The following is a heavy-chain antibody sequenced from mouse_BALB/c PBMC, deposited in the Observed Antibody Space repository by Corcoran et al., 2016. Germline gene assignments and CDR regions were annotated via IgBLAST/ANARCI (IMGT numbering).Heavy chain of an antibody. CDR1: GCSFTNYG. J-gene: IGHJ4*01. Sequence: QIQLVEYGAELKKHVEAVKISCKASGCSFTNYGMNWVMQAPGKGLMGMGWINTYTGEPTYADDLKGRFAFSLETSANTAYLQINNLKNEDMATYFCASEPYAMDFWGQGTSVTVS. CDR3: ASEPYAMDF. V-gene: IGHV9-1*02. CDR2: INTYTGEP.